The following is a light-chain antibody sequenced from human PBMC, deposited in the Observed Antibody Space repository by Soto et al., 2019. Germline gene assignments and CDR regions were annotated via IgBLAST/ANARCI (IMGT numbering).Light chain of an antibody. V-gene: IGLV1-40*01. Sequence: QSVLTQPPSLSGAPGQTIIISCTGGGSNIGAGFDVHWYQQLPGTAPKLLIYGNTNRPTGVPDRFSGSKSGTSASLVITGLQAEDEADDYCQSYDTGLSGPVVFGGGTKVTVL. CDR2: GNT. CDR1: GSNIGAGFD. CDR3: QSYDTGLSGPVV. J-gene: IGLJ2*01.